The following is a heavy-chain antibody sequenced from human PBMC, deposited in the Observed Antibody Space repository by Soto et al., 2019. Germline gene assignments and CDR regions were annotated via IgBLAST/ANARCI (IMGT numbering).Heavy chain of an antibody. CDR2: IYYTGNT. V-gene: IGHV4-30-4*01. CDR1: GASISSGDYY. Sequence: QVQLQESGPGLVKPSQTLSLTCTVSGASISSGDYYWTWIRQLPGKGLEWIGSIYYTGNTYYNPSLKSRVTISVDTSNNQFSLKLSSVTAADTAVYYCARASYESSTYYLDYWGQGTLVTVSS. CDR3: ARASYESSTYYLDY. J-gene: IGHJ4*02. D-gene: IGHD3-22*01.